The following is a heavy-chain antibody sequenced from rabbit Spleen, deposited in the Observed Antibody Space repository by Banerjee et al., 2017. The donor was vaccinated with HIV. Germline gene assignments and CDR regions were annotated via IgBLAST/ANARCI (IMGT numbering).Heavy chain of an antibody. CDR1: GFSFSTSYY. V-gene: IGHV1S40*01. CDR2: IYPDSSGST. CDR3: TRGVVSNPEYNDL. Sequence: QSLEESGGDLVKPGASLTLTCTASGFSFSTSYYICWVRQAPGKGLESVACIYPDSSGSTYYASWVNGRFTISRSTSLNTVDLKMTSLTVADTATYFCTRGVVSNPEYNDLWGPGTLV. D-gene: IGHD7-1*01. J-gene: IGHJ4*01.